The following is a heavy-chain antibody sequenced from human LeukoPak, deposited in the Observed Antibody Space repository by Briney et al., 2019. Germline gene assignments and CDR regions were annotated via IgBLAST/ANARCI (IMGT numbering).Heavy chain of an antibody. D-gene: IGHD3-10*01. Sequence: QAGGSLRLSCAASGFTFSSYAMSWVRQAPGKGLEWVSGISGGSGDTTYYADSVKGRFTSSRDNSMNTVSLQMNSLRAEDTAVYYCARDTWLGEPTPFDSWGQGVLVTVSS. CDR3: ARDTWLGEPTPFDS. CDR1: GFTFSSYA. J-gene: IGHJ4*02. CDR2: ISGGSGDTT. V-gene: IGHV3-23*01.